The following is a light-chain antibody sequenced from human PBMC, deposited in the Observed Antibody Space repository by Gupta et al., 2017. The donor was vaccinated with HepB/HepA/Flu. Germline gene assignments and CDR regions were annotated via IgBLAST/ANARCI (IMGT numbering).Light chain of an antibody. CDR2: GAS. CDR1: QSIRNG. V-gene: IGKV1-17*01. Sequence: IQMTQSPPPLSASGGDRVTIICRESQSIRNGLAWYQHKAGKAPERLIYGASNLESGVPSRFSGSGSGTEFTLTITSLQPEDFATYYCLQHNNFPLTFGGGT. CDR3: LQHNNFPLT. J-gene: IGKJ4*01.